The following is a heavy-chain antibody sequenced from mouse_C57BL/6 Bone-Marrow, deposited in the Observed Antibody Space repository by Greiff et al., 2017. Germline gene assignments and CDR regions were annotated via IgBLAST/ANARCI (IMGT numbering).Heavy chain of an antibody. V-gene: IGHV1-81*01. CDR3: ARTTAQAPFAY. CDR1: GYTFTSYG. D-gene: IGHD3-2*02. J-gene: IGHJ3*01. Sequence: QVQLKESGAELARPGASVKLSCKASGYTFTSYGISWVKQRTGQGLEWIGEIYPRSGNTYYNEKFKGKATLTADKSSSTAYMELRSLTSEDSAVYFCARTTAQAPFAYRGQGTLVTVSA. CDR2: IYPRSGNT.